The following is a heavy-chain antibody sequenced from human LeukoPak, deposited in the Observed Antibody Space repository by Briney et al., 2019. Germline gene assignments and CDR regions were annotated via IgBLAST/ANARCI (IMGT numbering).Heavy chain of an antibody. Sequence: PGGSLRLSCAASGFTLSDYYMSWIRQAPGKGLEWVSYISSSGSTIYYADSVKGRFTISRDNAKNSLYLQMNSLRAEDTAVYYCAGGTAWYDILTGYSQGAFDIWGQGTMVTVSS. D-gene: IGHD3-9*01. V-gene: IGHV3-11*01. CDR1: GFTLSDYY. J-gene: IGHJ3*02. CDR3: AGGTAWYDILTGYSQGAFDI. CDR2: ISSSGSTI.